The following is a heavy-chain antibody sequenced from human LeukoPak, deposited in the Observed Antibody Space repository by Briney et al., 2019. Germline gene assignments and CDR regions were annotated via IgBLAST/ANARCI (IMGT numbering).Heavy chain of an antibody. CDR1: GGSISSGGYS. J-gene: IGHJ4*02. CDR3: ARGGRRDGYNLGYFDY. V-gene: IGHV4-30-2*01. D-gene: IGHD5-24*01. CDR2: IYHGGNT. Sequence: SETLSLTCAVSGGSISSGGYSWSWIRQPPGKGLEWVGYIYHGGNTYFNPSLKSRITMSVDRSNNQFSLKLSSVTAADTAVYYCARGGRRDGYNLGYFDYWGQGTLATVSS.